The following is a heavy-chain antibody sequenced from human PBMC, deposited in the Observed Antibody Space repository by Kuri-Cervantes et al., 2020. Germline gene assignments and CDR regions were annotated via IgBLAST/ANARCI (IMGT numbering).Heavy chain of an antibody. CDR2: IYYSGST. CDR1: GFTFSSYW. V-gene: IGHV4-39*01. J-gene: IGHJ4*02. Sequence: GSLRLSCAASGFTFSSYWMSWVRQAPGKGLEWIGSIYYSGSTYYNPSLKSRVTISVDTSKNQFSLKLSSVTAADTAVYYCARGRGSWYSGYFDYWGQGTLVTVSS. D-gene: IGHD6-13*01. CDR3: ARGRGSWYSGYFDY.